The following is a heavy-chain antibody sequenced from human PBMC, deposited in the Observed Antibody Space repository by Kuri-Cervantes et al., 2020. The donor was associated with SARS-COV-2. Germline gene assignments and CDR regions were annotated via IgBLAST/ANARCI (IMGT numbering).Heavy chain of an antibody. Sequence: SETLSLTCTVSGGSFSGYYWSWIRQPPGKGLEWIGEINHSGSTNYKPSLKSRVTISVDTSKNQFSLKLSSVTAADTAVYYCARGPSSGWYYYYGMDVWGQGTTVTVSS. CDR1: GGSFSGYY. CDR3: ARGPSSGWYYYYGMDV. J-gene: IGHJ6*02. V-gene: IGHV4-34*01. CDR2: INHSGST. D-gene: IGHD6-19*01.